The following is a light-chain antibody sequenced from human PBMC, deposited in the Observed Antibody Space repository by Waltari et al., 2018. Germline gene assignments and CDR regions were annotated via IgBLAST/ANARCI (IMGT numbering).Light chain of an antibody. CDR2: GAS. Sequence: VLTQSPGTLSLSPGESATLPCRASQYSRNSLAWYQQNPGQPPRLLIFGASTRSIGIPDRFSGSGSGTDFTLTINRVEPEDFAVYYCQQYGSTLSWTFGQGTKLEIK. J-gene: IGKJ1*01. V-gene: IGKV3-20*01. CDR3: QQYGSTLSWT. CDR1: QYSRNS.